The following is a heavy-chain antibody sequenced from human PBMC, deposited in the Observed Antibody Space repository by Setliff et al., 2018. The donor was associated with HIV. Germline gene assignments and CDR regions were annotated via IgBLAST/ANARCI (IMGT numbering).Heavy chain of an antibody. Sequence: KTSETLSLTCTVSGGSISTSRYYWGWIRQPPGKGLEWIGSINYRGNTYYNPSLKSRAAISVDTSKNQISLKLSSVTAADTAVYYCARQGRPGDFDSWGQGTLVTVSS. CDR2: INYRGNT. CDR1: GGSISTSRYY. D-gene: IGHD7-27*01. J-gene: IGHJ4*02. V-gene: IGHV4-39*01. CDR3: ARQGRPGDFDS.